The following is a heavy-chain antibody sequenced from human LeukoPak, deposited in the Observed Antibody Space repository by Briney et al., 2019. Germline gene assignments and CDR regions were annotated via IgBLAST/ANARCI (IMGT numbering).Heavy chain of an antibody. CDR2: INPNSGGT. J-gene: IGHJ4*02. V-gene: IGHV1-2*02. CDR3: ARDPPYNWNDGADNFDY. D-gene: IGHD1-1*01. CDR1: GYTFTGYY. Sequence: ASVKVSCKASGYTFTGYYMHWVRQAPGQGLEWMGWINPNSGGTNYAQKFQGRVTMTRDTSISTAYMELRRLRSDDTAVYYCARDPPYNWNDGADNFDYWGQGTLVTVSS.